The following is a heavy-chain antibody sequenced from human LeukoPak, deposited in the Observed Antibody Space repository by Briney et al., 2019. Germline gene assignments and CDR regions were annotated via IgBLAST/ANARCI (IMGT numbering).Heavy chain of an antibody. CDR2: IYYSGST. CDR1: GCSISSYY. CDR3: ARGYYDSSGYYQSI. Sequence: SETLSLTCTVSGCSISSYYRSWVRQPPGKGLEWIGYIYYSGSTNYNPSLKSRVTISVDTSKNQFSLKLSSMTAADTAVYYCARGYYDSSGYYQSIWGQGTMVTVSS. J-gene: IGHJ3*02. D-gene: IGHD3-22*01. V-gene: IGHV4-59*01.